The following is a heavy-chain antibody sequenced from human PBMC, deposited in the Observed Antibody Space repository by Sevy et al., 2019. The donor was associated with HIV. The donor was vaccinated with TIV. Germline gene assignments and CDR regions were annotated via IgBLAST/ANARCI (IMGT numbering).Heavy chain of an antibody. CDR3: ARGFYPSGTYYFFDY. V-gene: IGHV4-34*01. J-gene: IGHJ4*02. D-gene: IGHD1-26*01. Sequence: SETLSLTCAVYGESFSGYYWSWICQPPEEGLEWIGEVNHSETTNYNPSLKSRVTISMDPSKNQFSLKLTSVTAADTAVYYCARGFYPSGTYYFFDYWGRGTLVTVSS. CDR1: GESFSGYY. CDR2: VNHSETT.